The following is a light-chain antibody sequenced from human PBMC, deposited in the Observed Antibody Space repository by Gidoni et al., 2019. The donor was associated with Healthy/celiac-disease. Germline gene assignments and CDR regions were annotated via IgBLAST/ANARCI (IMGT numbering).Light chain of an antibody. V-gene: IGKV1-33*01. CDR1: QDISNY. J-gene: IGKJ4*01. Sequence: DIQMTQSPSSLSASVGDRVTITCQASQDISNYLNWYQQKPGKPPKLLIYDASNLETGVPSRFSGSGSGTDFTFTISSLQPEDIATYYCQQYDNLLTFGGGTKVEIK. CDR2: DAS. CDR3: QQYDNLLT.